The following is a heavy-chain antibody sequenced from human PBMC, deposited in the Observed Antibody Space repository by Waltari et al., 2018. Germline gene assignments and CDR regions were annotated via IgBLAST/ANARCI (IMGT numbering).Heavy chain of an antibody. Sequence: QVQLVQSGAEGKKPGASVKVSCKASGYTFTGYYLNWVRQAPGQGLEWMGRINPNSGGTNYAQKFQGRVTMTRDTSISTAYMELSRLRSDDTAVYYCARLEFGVVNPVADYWGQGTLVTVSS. CDR2: INPNSGGT. CDR1: GYTFTGYY. V-gene: IGHV1-2*06. D-gene: IGHD3-3*01. CDR3: ARLEFGVVNPVADY. J-gene: IGHJ4*02.